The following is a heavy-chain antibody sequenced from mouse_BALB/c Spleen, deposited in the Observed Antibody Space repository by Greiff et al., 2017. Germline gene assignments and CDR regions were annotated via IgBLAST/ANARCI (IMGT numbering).Heavy chain of an antibody. Sequence: EVNVVESGGGLVQPGGSLRLSCATSGFTFTDYYMSWVRQPPGKALEWLGFIRNKANGYTTEYSASVKGRFTISRDNSQSILYLQMNTLRAEDSATYYCARDKLFYAMDYWGQGTSVTVSS. J-gene: IGHJ4*01. D-gene: IGHD4-1*01. CDR3: ARDKLFYAMDY. CDR2: IRNKANGYTT. V-gene: IGHV7-3*02. CDR1: GFTFTDYY.